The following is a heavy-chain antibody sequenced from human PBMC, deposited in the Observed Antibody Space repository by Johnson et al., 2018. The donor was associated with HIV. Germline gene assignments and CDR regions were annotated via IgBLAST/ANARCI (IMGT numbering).Heavy chain of an antibody. Sequence: VQLVESGGGVVRRGGSLRLSCAASGFTVSSNYMSWVRQAPGKGLEWVSVIYSGGSTYYADSVKGRFTISRDNSKNTLYLQMNSLRAEDTAVYYCRLVEAIWYDSSGPSDAFDIWGQGTMVTVSS. CDR1: GFTVSSNY. CDR2: IYSGGST. D-gene: IGHD3-22*01. V-gene: IGHV3-66*01. CDR3: RLVEAIWYDSSGPSDAFDI. J-gene: IGHJ3*02.